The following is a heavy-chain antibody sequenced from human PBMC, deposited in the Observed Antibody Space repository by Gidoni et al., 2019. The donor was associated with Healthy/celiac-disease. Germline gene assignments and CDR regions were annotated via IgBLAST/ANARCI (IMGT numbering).Heavy chain of an antibody. CDR1: GYTLTELS. D-gene: IGHD4-17*01. J-gene: IGHJ6*02. V-gene: IGHV1-24*01. Sequence: VSGYTLTELSMHWVRQAPGKGLEWMGGFDPEDGETTYAQKFQGRVTMTEDTTTDTAYMELSSLRSEDTAVYYCATNSKNTVTTYYYYYYGMDVWGQGTTVTVSS. CDR2: FDPEDGET. CDR3: ATNSKNTVTTYYYYYYGMDV.